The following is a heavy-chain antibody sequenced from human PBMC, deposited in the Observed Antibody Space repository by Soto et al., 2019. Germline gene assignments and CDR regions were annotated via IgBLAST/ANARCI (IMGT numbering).Heavy chain of an antibody. CDR3: ARYSGKYQGPIDY. V-gene: IGHV3-30*03. CDR1: GFTFSHYG. D-gene: IGHD1-26*01. J-gene: IGHJ4*02. Sequence: QVQLVESGGGVVQPGRSLRLSCAASGFTFSHYGIHWVRQAPGKGLGWLAVISYDGSNKHYADSVKGRFTVSRDNSKNTLYLQMNSVRAEDTAVYFCARYSGKYQGPIDYWGQGTLVTVSS. CDR2: ISYDGSNK.